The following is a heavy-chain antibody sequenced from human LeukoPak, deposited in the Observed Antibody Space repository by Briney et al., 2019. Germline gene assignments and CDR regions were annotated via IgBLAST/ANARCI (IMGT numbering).Heavy chain of an antibody. Sequence: ASVKVSCKASGYTFTDYYVHWVRQAPGQGFEWMGWINPNDGDTNYAQKFQGRVTMTRDTSISTAHMEVSRLRSDDKAVYYCARANFLYCSSSTCLFDYWGQGTLVTVSS. CDR2: INPNDGDT. V-gene: IGHV1-2*02. J-gene: IGHJ4*02. CDR3: ARANFLYCSSSTCLFDY. CDR1: GYTFTDYY. D-gene: IGHD2-2*01.